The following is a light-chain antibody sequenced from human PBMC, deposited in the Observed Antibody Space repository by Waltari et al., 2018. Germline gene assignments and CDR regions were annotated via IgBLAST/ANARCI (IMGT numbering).Light chain of an antibody. J-gene: IGKJ1*01. Sequence: DIQMTQSPSSLSASVGDTVTITCRTSQVIGTYLNWFQQKPGKAPKLLIYVASSLESGVPSRFSGGGSGTEFTLTISSLQPEDFATYFCLQHNTYPWTFGQGTKVEI. V-gene: IGKV1-17*01. CDR2: VAS. CDR1: QVIGTY. CDR3: LQHNTYPWT.